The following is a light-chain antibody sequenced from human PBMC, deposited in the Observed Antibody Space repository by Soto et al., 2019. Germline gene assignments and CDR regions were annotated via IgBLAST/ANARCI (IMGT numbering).Light chain of an antibody. V-gene: IGLV1-44*01. CDR3: AAWDDTLNGDVV. J-gene: IGLJ2*01. CDR2: SNN. Sequence: QSVLTQPPSASGTPGQRVTISCSGSNSNIGSNTVNWYQQLPGTAPRLLIYSNNQRPSGVPDRFSGSKSGTSASLAISGLQSEDEADYYCAAWDDTLNGDVVFGGGTKLTDL. CDR1: NSNIGSNT.